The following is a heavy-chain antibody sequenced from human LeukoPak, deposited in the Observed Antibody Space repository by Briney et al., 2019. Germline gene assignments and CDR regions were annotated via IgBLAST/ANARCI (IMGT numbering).Heavy chain of an antibody. CDR3: ARDRGSTEFDY. J-gene: IGHJ4*02. Sequence: GGSLRLSCAASGITFSSYAMHWVRQAPGKGLEWVAVISYDGSNKYYADSVKGRFTISRDNSKNTLYLQMNSLRAEDTAVYYCARDRGSTEFDYWGQGTLVTVSS. V-gene: IGHV3-30*04. D-gene: IGHD1-26*01. CDR2: ISYDGSNK. CDR1: GITFSSYA.